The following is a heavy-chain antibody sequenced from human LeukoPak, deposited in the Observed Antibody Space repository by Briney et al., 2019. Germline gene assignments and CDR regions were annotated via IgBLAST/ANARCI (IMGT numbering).Heavy chain of an antibody. CDR2: ISSSSSYI. D-gene: IGHD5-24*01. V-gene: IGHV3-21*01. CDR3: ARSRDGYNHYF. Sequence: GGSLRLSCAASGFTFSSYSMNWVRQAPGKGLEWVSSISSSSSYIYYADSVKGRFTISRDNAKNSLYLQMNSLRAEDTAVYYCARSRDGYNHYFWGQGTLVTVSS. CDR1: GFTFSSYS. J-gene: IGHJ4*02.